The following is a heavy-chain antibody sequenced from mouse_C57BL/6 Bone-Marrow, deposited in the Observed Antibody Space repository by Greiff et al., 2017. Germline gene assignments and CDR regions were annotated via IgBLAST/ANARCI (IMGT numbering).Heavy chain of an antibody. D-gene: IGHD1-1*01. CDR2: INPSSGYT. CDR3: AKKYYGSRFAY. J-gene: IGHJ3*01. V-gene: IGHV1-4*01. Sequence: VQLQQSGAELARPGASVKMSCKASGYTFTSYTMHWVKQRPGQGLEWIGYINPSSGYTKYNQKFKDKATLTADKSSSTAYMQLSSLTSEDSAVYYCAKKYYGSRFAYWGQGTLVTVSA. CDR1: GYTFTSYT.